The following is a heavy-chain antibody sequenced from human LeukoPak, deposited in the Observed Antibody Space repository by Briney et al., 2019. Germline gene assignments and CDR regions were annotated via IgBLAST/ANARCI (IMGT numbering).Heavy chain of an antibody. CDR2: IYPGESDT. J-gene: IGHJ4*02. Sequence: GESLKICCKGSGYSFTSYWVGWVRQMPGKGLEGMGIIYPGESDTRYSPSFQGQVTISADKSISTAYLQWSSLKASDTAMYYCATTSGIAAAGIDYWGQGTLVTVSS. CDR1: GYSFTSYW. V-gene: IGHV5-51*01. CDR3: ATTSGIAAAGIDY. D-gene: IGHD6-13*01.